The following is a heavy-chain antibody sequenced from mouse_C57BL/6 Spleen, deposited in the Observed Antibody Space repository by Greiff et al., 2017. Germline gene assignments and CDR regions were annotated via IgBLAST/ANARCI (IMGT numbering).Heavy chain of an antibody. D-gene: IGHD2-2*01. J-gene: IGHJ2*01. Sequence: EVQLQESGPGLVKPSQSLSLTCSVTGYSITSGYYWNWIRQFPGNNLEWMGYISYDGSNNYNPSLKNRISITRDTSKNQFFLKLNAVTTEDTATYYCARDGYPYYFDYWGQGTTLTVSS. CDR3: ARDGYPYYFDY. CDR1: GYSITSGYY. V-gene: IGHV3-6*01. CDR2: ISYDGSN.